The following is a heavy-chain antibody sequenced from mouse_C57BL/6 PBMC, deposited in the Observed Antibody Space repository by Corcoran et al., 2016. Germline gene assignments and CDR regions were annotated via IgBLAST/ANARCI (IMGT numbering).Heavy chain of an antibody. D-gene: IGHD1-1*01. CDR2: ISYDGSN. Sequence: DVQLQESGPGLVKPSQSLSLTCSVTGYSITSGYYWNWIRQFPGNKLEWMGYISYDGSNNYNPSLKNRISITRDTSKNQFFLKLNSVTTEDTATYYCAITTVVPFDYWGQGTTLTVSS. V-gene: IGHV3-6*01. J-gene: IGHJ2*01. CDR1: GYSITSGYY. CDR3: AITTVVPFDY.